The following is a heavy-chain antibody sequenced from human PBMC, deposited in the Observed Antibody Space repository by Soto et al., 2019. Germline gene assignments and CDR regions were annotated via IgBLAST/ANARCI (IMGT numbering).Heavy chain of an antibody. J-gene: IGHJ5*02. Sequence: GGSLGLSCAASGFTFSSYAMSWVRQAPGKGLEWVSAISGSGGSTYYADSVKGRFTISRDNSKNTLYLQMNSLRAEDTAVYYCAKELWFGDHEGSNWFDPWGQGTLVTVSS. D-gene: IGHD3-10*01. V-gene: IGHV3-23*01. CDR1: GFTFSSYA. CDR2: ISGSGGST. CDR3: AKELWFGDHEGSNWFDP.